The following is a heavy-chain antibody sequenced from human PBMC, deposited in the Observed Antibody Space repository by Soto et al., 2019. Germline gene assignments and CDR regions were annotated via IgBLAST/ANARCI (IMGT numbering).Heavy chain of an antibody. V-gene: IGHV1-8*01. CDR2: MNPNSGNT. CDR1: GYTFTSYD. Sequence: ASVKVSCKASGYTFTSYDINWVRQATGQGFEYLGWMNPNSGNTGYVKKFQGRVTMTRDTSMSTAYMELSSLRSDDTAVYYCARGQVDIVATISIYYGMDVWGQGTTVTVSS. D-gene: IGHD5-12*01. CDR3: ARGQVDIVATISIYYGMDV. J-gene: IGHJ6*02.